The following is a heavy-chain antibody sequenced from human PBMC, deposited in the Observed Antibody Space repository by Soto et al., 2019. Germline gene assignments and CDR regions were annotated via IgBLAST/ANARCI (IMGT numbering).Heavy chain of an antibody. V-gene: IGHV1-46*01. J-gene: IGHJ4*02. D-gene: IGHD6-19*01. Sequence: GSVKVSFKASGYPFTSYYIHWVRQAPGQGLEWMGIINPSGGSTSYAQKFQGRVTMTRDTSTSTVYMELSSLRSEDTAVYYCARGPGIAVAVNFDYWGQGTLVTVSS. CDR2: INPSGGST. CDR3: ARGPGIAVAVNFDY. CDR1: GYPFTSYY.